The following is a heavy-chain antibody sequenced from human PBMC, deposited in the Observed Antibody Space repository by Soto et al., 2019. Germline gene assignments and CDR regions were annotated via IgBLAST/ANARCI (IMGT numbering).Heavy chain of an antibody. Sequence: SQKVTCQGSGYSSTTSWIAWVRQMPGEGLEWMGMIYHGDSDTSYSPSFQAEVINSPDRDFNAASLQWRSLKASDTAMYYCARRGGIGRIYYVDNWAQETLVTVSS. V-gene: IGHV5-51*01. CDR1: GYSSTTSW. D-gene: IGHD2-15*01. J-gene: IGHJ4*02. CDR3: ARRGGIGRIYYVDN. CDR2: IYHGDSDT.